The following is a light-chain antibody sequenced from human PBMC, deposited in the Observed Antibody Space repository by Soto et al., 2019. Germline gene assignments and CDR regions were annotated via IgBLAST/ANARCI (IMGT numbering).Light chain of an antibody. CDR3: QQYKSYPWT. CDR2: DAS. J-gene: IGKJ1*01. Sequence: DIQMTQSPATLSASVGDRVTITCRASQSTSRGLAWYQQKPGKAPKLLIYDASCLGSVVPSRFSGSGSGTEFNLTIISLRPDDVANYYRQQYKSYPWTVGKGNKVEIK. CDR1: QSTSRG. V-gene: IGKV1-5*01.